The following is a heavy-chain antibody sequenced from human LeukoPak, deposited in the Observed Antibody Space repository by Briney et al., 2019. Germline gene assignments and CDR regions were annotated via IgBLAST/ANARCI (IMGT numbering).Heavy chain of an antibody. D-gene: IGHD3-22*01. Sequence: ASVKVSCKASGYTFTGYYMHWVRQAPGQGLEWMGWINPNSGGTNYAQKFQGRVTMTRDTSISTAYMELSRLRSDDTAVYYCARDLKGFPIYDSSGYYDDWGQGTLVTVSS. CDR2: INPNSGGT. CDR1: GYTFTGYY. CDR3: ARDLKGFPIYDSSGYYDD. J-gene: IGHJ4*02. V-gene: IGHV1-2*02.